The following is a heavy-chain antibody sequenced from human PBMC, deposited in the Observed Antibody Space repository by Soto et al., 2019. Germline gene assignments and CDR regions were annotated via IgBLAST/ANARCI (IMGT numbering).Heavy chain of an antibody. J-gene: IGHJ2*01. CDR2: ISYDGSNK. CDR1: GFTFSSYA. V-gene: IGHV3-30-3*01. D-gene: IGHD4-4*01. CDR3: ARPLWRDDYNWGYFDL. Sequence: QVQLVESGGGVVQPGRSLRLSCAASGFTFSSYAMHWVRQAPGKGLEWVVVISYDGSNKYYADSVKGRFTISRDNSKNPLYLQMNSLRAEDTAVYYCARPLWRDDYNWGYFDLWGRGTLVTVSS.